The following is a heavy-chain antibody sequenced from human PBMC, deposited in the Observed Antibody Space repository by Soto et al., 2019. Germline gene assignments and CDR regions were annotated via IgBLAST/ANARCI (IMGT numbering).Heavy chain of an antibody. D-gene: IGHD5-18*01. J-gene: IGHJ4*02. CDR1: GFSVSATS. Sequence: LRLSCVVSGFSVSATSIFWVRQATGKGLEWVSLMHRGGSTDNADSVKGRFTTSRDKSKNTLYLHMNGLRVEDTAVYYCARVNTTLVDHFDCWGQGTLVTVS. CDR2: MHRGGST. V-gene: IGHV3-53*01. CDR3: ARVNTTLVDHFDC.